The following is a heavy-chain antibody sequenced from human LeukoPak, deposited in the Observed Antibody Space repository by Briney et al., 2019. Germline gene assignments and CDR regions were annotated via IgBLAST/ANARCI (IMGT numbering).Heavy chain of an antibody. D-gene: IGHD6-19*01. CDR2: MYPGDSDV. CDR1: GYTFTNYW. J-gene: IGHJ4*02. CDR3: ARRRYSSGPADY. V-gene: IGHV5-51*01. Sequence: SGGSLRLSCTATGYTFTNYWIAWVRQMPGRGLEWLGMMYPGDSDVRYSSSFAGQITIPVDGATNTTHLQWSSLKASDTGIYFCARRRYSSGPADYWGQGTQVIASS.